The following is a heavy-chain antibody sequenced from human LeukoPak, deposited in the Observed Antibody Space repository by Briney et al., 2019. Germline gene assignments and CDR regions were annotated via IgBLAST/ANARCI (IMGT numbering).Heavy chain of an antibody. V-gene: IGHV1-69*13. D-gene: IGHD3-22*01. J-gene: IGHJ4*02. CDR1: GGTFSSYA. CDR2: IIPIFGTA. Sequence: GASVKVSCKASGGTFSSYAISWVRQAPGQGLEWMGGIIPIFGTANYAQKFQGRVTITADESTSTAYMELSSLRSEDTAVYYCARDRSFPPDSSVPDYWGQGTLVTVSS. CDR3: ARDRSFPPDSSVPDY.